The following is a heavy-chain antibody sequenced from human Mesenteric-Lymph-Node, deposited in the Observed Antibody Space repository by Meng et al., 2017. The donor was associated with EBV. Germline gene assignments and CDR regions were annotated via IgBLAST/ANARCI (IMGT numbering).Heavy chain of an antibody. CDR3: ARGGYSGYDFDY. J-gene: IGHJ4*02. D-gene: IGHD5-12*01. V-gene: IGHV4-39*07. Sequence: LQVRRSGPGVVKASETLSLTCTVSGGSVSSSSYYWGWIRQPPGKGLEWIGSFYYSGSSDYNPSLKSRVTISGDTSKNQFSLKLSSVTAADTAVYFCARGGYSGYDFDYWGQGTLVTVSS. CDR1: GGSVSSSSYY. CDR2: FYYSGSS.